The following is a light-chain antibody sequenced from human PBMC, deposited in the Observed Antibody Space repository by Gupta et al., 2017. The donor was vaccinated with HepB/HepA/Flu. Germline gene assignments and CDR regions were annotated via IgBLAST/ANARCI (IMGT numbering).Light chain of an antibody. J-gene: IGLJ3*02. CDR3: QSGDSSGTHQV. Sequence: SYELTQPPSVSVSPGQTARITCSGDALPKKYAYWNKQKPGQAPVLVIYKDNERPSGIPERFSGSSSGTIVTLTISGVQAEDEADYYCQSGDSSGTHQVFGGGTKLTVL. V-gene: IGLV3-25*03. CDR1: ALPKKY. CDR2: KDN.